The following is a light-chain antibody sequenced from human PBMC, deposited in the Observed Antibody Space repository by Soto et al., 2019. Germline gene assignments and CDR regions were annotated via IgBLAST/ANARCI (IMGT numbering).Light chain of an antibody. V-gene: IGKV1-5*03. CDR3: QQYKTVVWT. CDR2: ETS. CDR1: RSVSRW. J-gene: IGKJ1*01. Sequence: DIQMTQSPSTQSASVGDRVTITCRASRSVSRWLAWYRQKPGEAPKVLIYETSTLERGVPSRFSGSGSETEFTLTISSLQPDDFGTYYRQQYKTVVWTFGQGTKLE.